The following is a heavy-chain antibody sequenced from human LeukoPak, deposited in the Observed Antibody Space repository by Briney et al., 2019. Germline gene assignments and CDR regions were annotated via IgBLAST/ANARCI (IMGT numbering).Heavy chain of an antibody. V-gene: IGHV1-69*05. CDR3: ARSLSGSRGRAFDP. D-gene: IGHD1-26*01. Sequence: ASVKVSCKASGGTFSSYAISWVRQAPGQGLEWMGGIIPIFGTANYAQKFQGRVTITTDEPTSTAYMELSSLRSEDTAVYYCARSLSGSRGRAFDPWGQGTLVTVSS. CDR2: IIPIFGTA. J-gene: IGHJ5*02. CDR1: GGTFSSYA.